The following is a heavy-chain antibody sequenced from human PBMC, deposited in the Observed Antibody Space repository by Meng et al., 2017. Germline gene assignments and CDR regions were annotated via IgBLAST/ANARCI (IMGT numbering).Heavy chain of an antibody. D-gene: IGHD6-19*01. CDR2: IYYSGST. V-gene: IGHV4-59*01. CDR3: ARTYSSGWYVDLSFDY. J-gene: IGHJ4*02. Sequence: GSLRLSCTVSGGSISSYYWSWIRQPPGKGLEGIGYIYYSGSTNYNPSLKSRVTISVDTSKNQFSLKLRSVTAADTAVYYCARTYSSGWYVDLSFDYWGQGTLVTVSS. CDR1: GGSISSYY.